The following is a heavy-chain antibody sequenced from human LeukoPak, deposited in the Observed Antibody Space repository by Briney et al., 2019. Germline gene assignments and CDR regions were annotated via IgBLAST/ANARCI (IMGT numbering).Heavy chain of an antibody. J-gene: IGHJ4*02. CDR2: ISGSGRTI. V-gene: IGHV3-48*03. CDR1: GFTFSSYE. CDR3: AKAHGGSYHSGID. D-gene: IGHD1-26*01. Sequence: PGGSLRLSCAASGFTFSSYEMNWVRQAPGKGLEWVSYISGSGRTIFYADSVKGRFSISRDNSKNTLYLQLNSLRVEDTAVYYCAKAHGGSYHSGIDWGQGTLVIVSS.